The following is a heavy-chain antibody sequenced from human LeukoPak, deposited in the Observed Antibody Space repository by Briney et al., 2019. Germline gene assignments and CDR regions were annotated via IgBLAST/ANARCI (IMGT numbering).Heavy chain of an antibody. V-gene: IGHV4-59*01. J-gene: IGHJ4*02. CDR1: GGSISGYY. Sequence: SETLSLTCIVSGGSISGYYWSWIRQPPGKGLEWIGYIYYSGSTNYNPSLKSRVTISVDTSKNQFSLKLSSVTAADTAVYYCARSRLPYSSSPRELDYWGQGTLVTVSS. CDR2: IYYSGST. D-gene: IGHD6-13*01. CDR3: ARSRLPYSSSPRELDY.